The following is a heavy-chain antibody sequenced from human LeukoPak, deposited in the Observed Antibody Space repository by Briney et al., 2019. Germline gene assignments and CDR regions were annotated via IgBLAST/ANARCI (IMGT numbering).Heavy chain of an antibody. Sequence: GGSLRLSCAASGFTFDDYAMHWVRQAPGKGLEWVSGISWNSGSIGYADSVKGRFTISRDNAKNSLYLQMNSLRAEGMALYYCAKGRSSSSSSPFDYWGQGTLVTVSS. CDR3: AKGRSSSSSSPFDY. D-gene: IGHD6-6*01. J-gene: IGHJ4*02. CDR2: ISWNSGSI. V-gene: IGHV3-9*03. CDR1: GFTFDDYA.